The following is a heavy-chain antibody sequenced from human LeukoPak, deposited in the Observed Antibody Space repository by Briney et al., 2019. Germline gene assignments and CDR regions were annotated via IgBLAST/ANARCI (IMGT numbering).Heavy chain of an antibody. V-gene: IGHV3-43*01. CDR2: ISWDGGST. J-gene: IGHJ4*02. CDR1: GFTFDDYS. Sequence: GGSLRLSCAASGFTFDDYSMHWVRQTPGKGLGWVSVISWDGGSTYYADSVKGRFTISRDNSKNSLYLQMNSLRTEDTALYYCAKGQFDGYFEYWGQGTLVTVSS. D-gene: IGHD5-24*01. CDR3: AKGQFDGYFEY.